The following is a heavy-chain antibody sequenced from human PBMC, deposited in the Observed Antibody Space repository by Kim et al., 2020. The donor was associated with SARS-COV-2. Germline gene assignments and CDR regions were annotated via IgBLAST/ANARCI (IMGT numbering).Heavy chain of an antibody. D-gene: IGHD5-18*01. V-gene: IGHV5-51*01. CDR2: IYPGDSDT. Sequence: GESLKISCKGSGYSFTSYWIGWVRQMPGKGLEWMGIIYPGDSDTRYSPSFQGQVTISADKSISTAYLQWSSLKASDTAMYYCARLSGPNTAMVAFDYWGQGTLVTVSS. J-gene: IGHJ4*02. CDR3: ARLSGPNTAMVAFDY. CDR1: GYSFTSYW.